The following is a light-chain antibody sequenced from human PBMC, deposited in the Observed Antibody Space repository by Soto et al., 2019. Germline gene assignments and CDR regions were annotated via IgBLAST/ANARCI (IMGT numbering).Light chain of an antibody. CDR3: EQYDSSPWT. CDR1: QSVSSNY. CDR2: GAS. J-gene: IGKJ1*01. V-gene: IGKV3-20*01. Sequence: EMVLTQSPGTLSLSPGERATLSCRASQSVSSNYLAWYQQKPGQSPRLLIYGASSRATGIPDRFSGSGSGTDFTITISRLEPDDFAVYYCEQYDSSPWTFGQGTKVEIK.